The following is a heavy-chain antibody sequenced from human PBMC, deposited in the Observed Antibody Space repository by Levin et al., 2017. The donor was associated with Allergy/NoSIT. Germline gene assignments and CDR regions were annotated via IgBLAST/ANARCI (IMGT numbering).Heavy chain of an antibody. CDR2: ISGTGGTT. V-gene: IGHV3-23*01. CDR3: AKGSYGSAGTCNSRLGY. Sequence: GESLKISCAGSGFTFSSDVISWVRQAPGKGLEWVSGISGTGGTTYYADSVKGRFTISRDKSKNTLYLQMNSLRAEDTAVYYCAKGSYGSAGTCNSRLGYWGQGTLVAVAS. D-gene: IGHD2-15*01. CDR1: GFTFSSDV. J-gene: IGHJ4*02.